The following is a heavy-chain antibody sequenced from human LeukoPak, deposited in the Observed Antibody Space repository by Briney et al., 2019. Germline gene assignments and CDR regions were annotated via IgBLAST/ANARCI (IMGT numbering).Heavy chain of an antibody. CDR2: ISWNSGSI. J-gene: IGHJ4*02. Sequence: GGSLRLSCAASGFTFDDYAMHWVRHAPGKGLEWVSGISWNSGSIGYADSVKGRFTISRDNAKNSLYLQMNSLRAEDTALYYCAKDLGDNWGQGTLVTVSS. CDR3: AKDLGDN. V-gene: IGHV3-9*01. CDR1: GFTFDDYA.